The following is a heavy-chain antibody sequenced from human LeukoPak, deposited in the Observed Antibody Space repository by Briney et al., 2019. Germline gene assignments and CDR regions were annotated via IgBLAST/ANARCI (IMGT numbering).Heavy chain of an antibody. Sequence: PGGSLRLSCATSGFTFTSYALHWVRQAPGKGLEWVAVISYDGSTKYYADSVKGRFTISRDNSKNTVYLQMNSLRAEGTAVYYCARGDGYNFFDYWGQGTLVSVSS. CDR2: ISYDGSTK. CDR3: ARGDGYNFFDY. V-gene: IGHV3-30*14. CDR1: GFTFTSYA. D-gene: IGHD5-24*01. J-gene: IGHJ4*02.